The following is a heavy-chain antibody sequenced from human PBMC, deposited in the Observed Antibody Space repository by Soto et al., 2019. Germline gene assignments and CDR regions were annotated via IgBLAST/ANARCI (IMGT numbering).Heavy chain of an antibody. D-gene: IGHD3-3*01. CDR2: IYHSGTT. Sequence: SETLSLTCTVSGGSISSSSHHWGWIRQPPGKGLEWIGSIYHSGTTYYNPPLKSRVTISVDTSKNQFSLRLSSVTAADTAVYYCARSSIKPHVFMYPFASWSQGTLVTGSS. CDR1: GGSISSSSHH. V-gene: IGHV4-39*01. CDR3: ARSSIKPHVFMYPFAS. J-gene: IGHJ4*02.